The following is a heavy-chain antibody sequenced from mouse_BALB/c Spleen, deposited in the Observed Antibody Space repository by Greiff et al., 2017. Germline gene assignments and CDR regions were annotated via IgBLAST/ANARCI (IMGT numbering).Heavy chain of an antibody. J-gene: IGHJ1*01. CDR1: GYSITSDYA. CDR2: ISYSGST. CDR3: ARVDWYFDV. Sequence: VQLKQSGPGLVKPSQSLSLTCTVTGYSITSDYAWNWIRQFPGNKQEWMGYISYSGSTSYNPSLKSRTSITRDTSKNQFFLQLNSVTTEDTATYYCARVDWYFDVWGAGTTVTVSS. V-gene: IGHV3-2*02.